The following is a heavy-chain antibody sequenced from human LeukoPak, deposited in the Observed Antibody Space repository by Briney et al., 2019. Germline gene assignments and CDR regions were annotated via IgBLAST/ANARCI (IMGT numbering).Heavy chain of an antibody. Sequence: GGSLTLPCGACGLPDCYPWKLCAPHAPGRGLEGVGRIKSDSAGGATDFAAPVKGRFSMSRDDSKNTLFLQMNNMKSEDTAVYYCTTDKFSSGWYGGFDNWGQGTLVTVSS. D-gene: IGHD6-19*01. V-gene: IGHV3-15*01. J-gene: IGHJ4*02. CDR2: IKSDSAGGAT. CDR1: GLPDCYPW. CDR3: TTDKFSSGWYGGFDN.